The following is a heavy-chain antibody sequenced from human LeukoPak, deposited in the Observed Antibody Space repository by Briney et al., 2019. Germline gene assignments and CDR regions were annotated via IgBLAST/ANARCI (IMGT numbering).Heavy chain of an antibody. V-gene: IGHV3-21*01. J-gene: IGHJ4*02. Sequence: GGSLRLSCAASGFTVSSNYMSWVRQAPGKGLEWVSSISSSSSYIYYADPVKGRFTISRDNAKNSLYLQMNSLRAEDTAVYYCARGGYYGSGSYYNPNYWGQGTLVTVSS. CDR1: GFTVSSNY. CDR2: ISSSSSYI. CDR3: ARGGYYGSGSYYNPNY. D-gene: IGHD3-10*01.